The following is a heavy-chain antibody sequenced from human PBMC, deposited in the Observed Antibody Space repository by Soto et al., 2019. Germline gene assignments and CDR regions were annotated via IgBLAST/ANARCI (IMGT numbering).Heavy chain of an antibody. CDR2: INHSGST. Sequence: PSETLSLTCAVYGGSFSGYYWSWIRQPPGKGLEWIGEINHSGSTNYNPSLKSRVTISVDTSKNQFSLKLSSVTAADTAVYYCARADSSGYYWFDPWGQGTLVTVSS. CDR1: GGSFSGYY. CDR3: ARADSSGYYWFDP. J-gene: IGHJ5*02. V-gene: IGHV4-34*01. D-gene: IGHD3-22*01.